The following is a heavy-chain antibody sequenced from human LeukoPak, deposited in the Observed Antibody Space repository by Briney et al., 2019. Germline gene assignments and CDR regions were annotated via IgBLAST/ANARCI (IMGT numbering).Heavy chain of an antibody. D-gene: IGHD6-19*01. CDR3: ARVAGPNYYYYGMDV. V-gene: IGHV4-59*01. CDR1: GGSISSYY. J-gene: IGHJ6*02. Sequence: PSETLSLTCTVSGGSISSYYWSWIRRPPGKGLEWVGYIYYSGSTNYNPSLKSRVTISVDTSKTQFSLKLSSVTAADTAVYYCARVAGPNYYYYGMDVWGQGTTVTVSS. CDR2: IYYSGST.